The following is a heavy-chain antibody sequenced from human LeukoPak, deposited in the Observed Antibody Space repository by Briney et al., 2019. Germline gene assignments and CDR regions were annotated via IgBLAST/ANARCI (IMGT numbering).Heavy chain of an antibody. CDR1: GFTFSDYY. CDR2: ISSSGSTI. D-gene: IGHD3-22*01. V-gene: IGHV3-11*01. CDR3: ARGEKYYDSSGYYYEPDY. J-gene: IGHJ4*02. Sequence: GGSLRLSCAASGFTFSDYYMSWIRQAPGKGLEWASYISSSGSTIYYADSVKGRFTISRDNAKNSLYLQMNSLRAEDTAVYYCARGEKYYDSSGYYYEPDYWGQGTLVTVSS.